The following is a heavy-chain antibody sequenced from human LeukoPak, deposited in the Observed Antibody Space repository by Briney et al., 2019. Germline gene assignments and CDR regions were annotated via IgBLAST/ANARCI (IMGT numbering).Heavy chain of an antibody. V-gene: IGHV1-8*03. CDR3: ARVIKDVEDGYNWSPNWFDP. CDR2: MNSNSGNT. D-gene: IGHD5-24*01. J-gene: IGHJ5*02. CDR1: GYTFISYD. Sequence: GASVKVSCKASGYTFISYDINWVRQATGQGLEWMGWMNSNSGNTGYAQKFQGRVTITRNTSISTAYMELSSLRSEDTAVYYCARVIKDVEDGYNWSPNWFDPWGQGTLVTVSS.